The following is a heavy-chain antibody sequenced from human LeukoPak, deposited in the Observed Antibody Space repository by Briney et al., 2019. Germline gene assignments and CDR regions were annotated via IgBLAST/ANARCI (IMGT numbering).Heavy chain of an antibody. V-gene: IGHV1-18*01. Sequence: ASVKVSCKASGYTFSTYSISWVRQAPGQGLEWMGWISAYSGNTNYAHKLQGRVTMTTDTSTSTAYMELRSLRSDDTAVYYCARHRSRMVRGGDWFDPWGQGTLVTVSS. CDR3: ARHRSRMVRGGDWFDP. CDR1: GYTFSTYS. J-gene: IGHJ5*02. D-gene: IGHD3-10*01. CDR2: ISAYSGNT.